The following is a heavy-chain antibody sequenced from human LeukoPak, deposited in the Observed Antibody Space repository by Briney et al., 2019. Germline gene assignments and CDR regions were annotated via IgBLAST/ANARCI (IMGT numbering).Heavy chain of an antibody. D-gene: IGHD6-13*01. V-gene: IGHV3-9*01. CDR3: AKDRSSGAAAGYYYYYYAMDV. Sequence: PGRSLRLSCAASGFTFDDYAMHWVRQAPGKGLGWVSGISWNSGTTDYADSVKGRFTISRDNAKSSLYLQMNSLRAEDTALYYCAKDRSSGAAAGYYYYYYAMDVWGQGTTVTVSS. CDR1: GFTFDDYA. CDR2: ISWNSGTT. J-gene: IGHJ6*02.